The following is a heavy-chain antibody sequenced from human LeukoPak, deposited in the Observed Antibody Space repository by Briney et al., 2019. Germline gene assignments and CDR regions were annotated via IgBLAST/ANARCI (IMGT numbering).Heavy chain of an antibody. D-gene: IGHD6-25*01. J-gene: IGHJ4*02. CDR3: TRGAAARN. CDR1: GFIVSSNY. Sequence: QPGGSLRLSCAASGFIVSSNYMTWVRQAPGKGLEWVSVIYTDGSTYYADSVRGRFTISRGNSTNTLYLQMNSLRVDDTAVYYCTRGAAARNWGQGTLVTVSS. V-gene: IGHV3-66*01. CDR2: IYTDGST.